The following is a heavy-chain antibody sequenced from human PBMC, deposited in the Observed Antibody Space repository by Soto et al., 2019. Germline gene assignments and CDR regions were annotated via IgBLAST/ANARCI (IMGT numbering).Heavy chain of an antibody. Sequence: QVQLVESGGGVVQSGRSLRLSCAASGFTFSSYGMHWVRQAPGKGLEWVAVISYDGSNKYYADSVKGRFTISRDNSKNTLYLQMNSLRAEDTAVYYCAKERGKERGGNYYGMDVWGQGTTVTVSS. V-gene: IGHV3-30*18. CDR3: AKERGKERGGNYYGMDV. J-gene: IGHJ6*02. CDR1: GFTFSSYG. CDR2: ISYDGSNK. D-gene: IGHD1-26*01.